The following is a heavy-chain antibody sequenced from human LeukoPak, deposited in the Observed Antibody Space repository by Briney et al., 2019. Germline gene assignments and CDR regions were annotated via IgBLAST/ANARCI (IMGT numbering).Heavy chain of an antibody. CDR3: ARGLLW. J-gene: IGHJ4*02. V-gene: IGHV4-38-2*02. CDR2: IYHTGKS. D-gene: IGHD3-16*01. CDR1: GYSISSGYN. Sequence: SETLSLTCSVYGYSISSGYNWGWIRQPPGKGLEYIASIYHTGKSYYNPSLRSRVTISVDTSKDQFSLTLTSVTAADTAVYYCARGLLWWGQGILVTVSS.